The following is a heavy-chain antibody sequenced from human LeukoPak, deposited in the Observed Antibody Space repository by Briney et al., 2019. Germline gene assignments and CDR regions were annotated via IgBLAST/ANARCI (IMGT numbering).Heavy chain of an antibody. CDR1: GYTFTSYG. V-gene: IGHV1-18*01. Sequence: ASVKVSCKASGYTFTSYGISWVRQAPGQGLEWVGWISAYNGNTNYAQKFQGRVTITADESTSTAYMELSSLRSEDTAVYYCAAMGVWSGTQTYAFDIWGQGTMVTVSS. J-gene: IGHJ3*02. CDR3: AAMGVWSGTQTYAFDI. CDR2: ISAYNGNT. D-gene: IGHD3-3*01.